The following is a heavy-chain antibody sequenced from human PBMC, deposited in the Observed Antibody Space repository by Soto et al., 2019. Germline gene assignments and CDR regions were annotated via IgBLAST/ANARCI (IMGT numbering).Heavy chain of an antibody. D-gene: IGHD6-13*01. J-gene: IGHJ6*02. Sequence: QVRLVESGGGVVQPGRSLRLSCAASGFSFSSYGMHWVRQAPGKGLEWVAVIWHDGSKKYYADSVKGRLIISRDNSKNTLYVQINSLRAEDTAGDFCARGSIVAAEYGMDVWGQGTTGTLS. CDR3: ARGSIVAAEYGMDV. CDR2: IWHDGSKK. CDR1: GFSFSSYG. V-gene: IGHV3-33*01.